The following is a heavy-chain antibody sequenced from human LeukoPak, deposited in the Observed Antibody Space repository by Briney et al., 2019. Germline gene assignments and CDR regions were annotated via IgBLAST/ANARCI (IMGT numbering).Heavy chain of an antibody. CDR3: AAPGIAVAGTKVDWFDP. D-gene: IGHD6-19*01. V-gene: IGHV3-48*03. Sequence: GGSLRLSCAASGFTFSSYEMNWVRQAPGKGLEWVSYISNSGSTIYYADSVKGRFTISRDNAKNSLYLQMNSLRAEDTAVYYCAAPGIAVAGTKVDWFDPWGQGTMVTVSS. CDR2: ISNSGSTI. J-gene: IGHJ5*02. CDR1: GFTFSSYE.